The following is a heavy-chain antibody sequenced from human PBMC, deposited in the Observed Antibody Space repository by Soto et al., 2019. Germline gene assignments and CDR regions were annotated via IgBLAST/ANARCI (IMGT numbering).Heavy chain of an antibody. CDR3: AKGTSGWYSGY. J-gene: IGHJ4*02. D-gene: IGHD6-19*01. V-gene: IGHV3-23*01. CDR1: GFTFDSYA. CDR2: ISGSGAST. Sequence: GGSLRLSCAASGFTFDSYAMTWVRQAPGKGLEWVSGISGSGASTYYASSVRGRFAISRENSKNTLYLQMNSLRVEDTAIYFCAKGTSGWYSGYWGQGTQVTVSS.